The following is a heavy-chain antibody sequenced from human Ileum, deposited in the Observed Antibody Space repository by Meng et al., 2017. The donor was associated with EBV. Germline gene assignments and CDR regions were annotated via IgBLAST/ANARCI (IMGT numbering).Heavy chain of an antibody. V-gene: IGHV4-4*02. CDR1: GVSFGGSAL. Sequence: HVQLEAAGTAPVTPSGTLSLPSPVSGVSFGGSALWSWVRQPPGKGLEWIGEVYHDGATNYHPSLKSRVTMSVDKSKNKISMNLSSVTAADTDVYYCASGRDYAGHSWGRGTLVTVSS. D-gene: IGHD4-17*01. CDR2: VYHDGAT. J-gene: IGHJ4*02. CDR3: ASGRDYAGHS.